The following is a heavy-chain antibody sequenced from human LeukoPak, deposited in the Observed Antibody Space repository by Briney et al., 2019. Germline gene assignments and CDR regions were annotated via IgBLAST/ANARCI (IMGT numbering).Heavy chain of an antibody. CDR3: ATEDVAAAVPLCYYGMDV. CDR1: GGSISSSSYY. Sequence: SETLSLTCTVSGGSISSSSYYWGWIRQPPGKGLEWIGSIYYSGSTYYNPSLKSRVTISVDTSKNQFSLKLSSVTAADTAVYYCATEDVAAAVPLCYYGMDVWGQGTTVTVSS. CDR2: IYYSGST. V-gene: IGHV4-39*01. D-gene: IGHD6-13*01. J-gene: IGHJ6*02.